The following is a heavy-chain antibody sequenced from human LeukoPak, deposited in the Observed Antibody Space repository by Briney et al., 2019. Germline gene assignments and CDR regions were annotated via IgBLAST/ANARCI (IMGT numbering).Heavy chain of an antibody. D-gene: IGHD1-26*01. V-gene: IGHV3-30*02. Sequence: GGSLRLSCATSRFTFGTYGMHWVRQAPGKGLEWVAFILSDGSDQYYADFVKGRFTISRDNSAKMLYLQMNSLRVEDTGVYYCAKDGLSGSYLDYWGQGTLVTVSS. CDR3: AKDGLSGSYLDY. J-gene: IGHJ4*02. CDR1: RFTFGTYG. CDR2: ILSDGSDQ.